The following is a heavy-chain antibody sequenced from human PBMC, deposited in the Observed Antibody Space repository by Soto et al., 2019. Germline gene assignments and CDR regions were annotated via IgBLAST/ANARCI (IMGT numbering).Heavy chain of an antibody. CDR3: AKEFDEGIVVVVAFRGYFDY. J-gene: IGHJ4*02. V-gene: IGHV3-30*18. CDR1: GFTFSSYG. CDR2: ISYDGSNK. Sequence: QVQLVESGGGVVQPGRSLRLSCAASGFTFSSYGMHWVRQAPGKGLEWVAVISYDGSNKYYADSVKGRFTISRDNSRNTMYLQRNSLRAEDTAVYYCAKEFDEGIVVVVAFRGYFDYWGQGTLVTVSS. D-gene: IGHD2-15*01.